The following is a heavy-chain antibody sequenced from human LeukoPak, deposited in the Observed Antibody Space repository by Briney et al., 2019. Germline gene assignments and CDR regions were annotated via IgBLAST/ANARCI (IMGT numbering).Heavy chain of an antibody. J-gene: IGHJ3*02. Sequence: GGSLRLSCAASGFTFSSYGMHWVRQAPGKGLEWVAFIRYDGSNKYYADSVKGRFTISRDNSKNTLYLQMNSLRAEDTAVYYCATRTTRYNWNYDPFDIWGQGTMVTVSS. CDR1: GFTFSSYG. V-gene: IGHV3-30*02. CDR3: ATRTTRYNWNYDPFDI. D-gene: IGHD1-7*01. CDR2: IRYDGSNK.